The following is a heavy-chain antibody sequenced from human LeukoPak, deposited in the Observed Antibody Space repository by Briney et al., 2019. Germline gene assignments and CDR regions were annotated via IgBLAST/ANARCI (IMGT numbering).Heavy chain of an antibody. CDR2: IRYDGSNK. CDR1: GFTFSSYG. J-gene: IGHJ4*02. Sequence: PGGSLRLSCAASGFTFSSYGMHWVRQAPGKGLEWVAFIRYDGSNKYYADSVKGRFTISRDNSKNTLYLQMNSLRAEETAVYYCAKEYGIGAAAGTGFDYWGQGTLVTVSS. V-gene: IGHV3-30*02. CDR3: AKEYGIGAAAGTGFDY. D-gene: IGHD6-13*01.